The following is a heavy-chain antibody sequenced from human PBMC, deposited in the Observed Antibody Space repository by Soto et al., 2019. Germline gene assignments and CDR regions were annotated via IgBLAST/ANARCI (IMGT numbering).Heavy chain of an antibody. Sequence: GESLKISCKGSGYNFNNYWIGWVRQMPGKGLEWMGIIYPGDSDSRYSPSFQGQVTFSADKSISTAYLQWSSLKASDTAMYYCARLGVYCDLTTCYGDYYYYYMDLWGKGTTVTVSS. D-gene: IGHD2-2*01. CDR1: GYNFNNYW. CDR3: ARLGVYCDLTTCYGDYYYYYMDL. V-gene: IGHV5-51*01. J-gene: IGHJ6*03. CDR2: IYPGDSDS.